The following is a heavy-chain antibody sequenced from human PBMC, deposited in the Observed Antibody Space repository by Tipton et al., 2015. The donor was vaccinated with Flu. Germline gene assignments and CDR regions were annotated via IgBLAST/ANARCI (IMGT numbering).Heavy chain of an antibody. D-gene: IGHD1-26*01. V-gene: IGHV4-39*01. J-gene: IGHJ5*02. CDR1: GGSISSSSYY. CDR2: IYYSGST. CDR3: ARRGVRELPFDP. Sequence: TLSLTCTVSGGSISSSSYYWGWIRQPPGKGLEWIGRIYYSGSTYYNPSLKSRVTISVDTSKNQFSLKLSSVTAADTAVYYCARRGVRELPFDPWGQGTLVTVSS.